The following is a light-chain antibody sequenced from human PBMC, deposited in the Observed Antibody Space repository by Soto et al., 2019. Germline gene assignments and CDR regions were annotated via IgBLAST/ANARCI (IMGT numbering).Light chain of an antibody. CDR1: QCVSRW. V-gene: IGKV1-5*03. CDR3: QHYDTYPLT. Sequence: DIQMTQSPSTLSASVGDRVTITCRASQCVSRWLAWYQKRPGKAPKLLIYKASSLESGVPSRFSGSGSGTEFTLTISSLQPDDFATYYCQHYDTYPLTFGGGTKVEIK. CDR2: KAS. J-gene: IGKJ4*01.